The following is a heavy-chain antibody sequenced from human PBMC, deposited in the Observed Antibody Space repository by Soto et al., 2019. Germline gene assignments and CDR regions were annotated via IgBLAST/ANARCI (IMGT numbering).Heavy chain of an antibody. J-gene: IGHJ4*02. V-gene: IGHV4-39*01. CDR2: IYYSGST. CDR3: ARPNSRAAGQGYYFDY. CDR1: GGSISSSSYY. Sequence: PSETLSLTCTVSGGSISSSSYYWGWIRQPPGKGLEWIGSIYYSGSTYYNPSLRSRVTISVDTSKNQFSLKLSSVTAADTAVYYCARPNSRAAGQGYYFDYWGQGTLVTVSS. D-gene: IGHD6-13*01.